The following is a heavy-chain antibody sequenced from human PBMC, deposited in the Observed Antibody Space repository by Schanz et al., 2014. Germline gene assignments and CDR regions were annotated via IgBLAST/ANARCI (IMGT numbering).Heavy chain of an antibody. CDR3: ARDRGYCSGGTCYDCYYYGLDV. D-gene: IGHD2-15*01. CDR2: ISYDGSNK. CDR1: GFTLSSYA. V-gene: IGHV3-30-3*01. J-gene: IGHJ6*02. Sequence: QVQLVESGGGVVQPGRSLRLSCAAYGFTLSSYAMHWVRQAPGKGLEWVAVISYDGSNKYYADSVKGRFTISRDNSKNTLYLHMNTLRAEDTAVYYCARDRGYCSGGTCYDCYYYGLDVWGQGTTVTVSS.